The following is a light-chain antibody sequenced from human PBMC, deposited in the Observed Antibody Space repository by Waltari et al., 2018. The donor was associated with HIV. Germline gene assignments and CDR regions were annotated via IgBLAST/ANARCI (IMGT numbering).Light chain of an antibody. V-gene: IGKV4-1*01. CDR3: QQYYSFPLT. J-gene: IGKJ4*01. Sequence: IAMTQSPDSLAVSLGEKATINCTSTQTVLHSSSNKNHLAWYQQKPGQRPKLLIYWASTRESGVPDRFVGSGSGTYFSLTIGSLQAEDVAVYYCQQYYSFPLTFGGGTTVEIK. CDR2: WAS. CDR1: QTVLHSSSNKNH.